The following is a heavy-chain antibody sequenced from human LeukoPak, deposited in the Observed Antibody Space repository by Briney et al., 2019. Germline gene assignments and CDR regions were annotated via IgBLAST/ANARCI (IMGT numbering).Heavy chain of an antibody. J-gene: IGHJ3*02. V-gene: IGHV3-23*01. D-gene: IGHD2-2*01. CDR2: ISGSGGST. CDR1: GFTFSSYA. Sequence: GGSLRLSCAASGFTFSSYAMSWVRQAPGKGLEWVSAISGSGGSTYYADSVKGRFTISRDNSKNTLYLQMNSLRAEDTAVYYCAKDLVPAAAPPGHGAFDIWGQGTMVTVSS. CDR3: AKDLVPAAAPPGHGAFDI.